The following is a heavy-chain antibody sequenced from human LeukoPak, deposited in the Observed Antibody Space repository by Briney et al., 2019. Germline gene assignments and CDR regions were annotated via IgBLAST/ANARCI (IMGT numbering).Heavy chain of an antibody. V-gene: IGHV3-48*01. Sequence: QPGGSLRLSCAASGFTFSTNSMSWVRQAPGKGLEWVSYISSGSGTIYYADSVKGRFTISRDKAKNSLYLQMNSLRAEDTAVYYCATDSVDAFDXXXXGTMVTVSS. CDR2: ISSGSGTI. J-gene: IGHJ3*02. CDR3: ATDSVDAFDX. CDR1: GFTFSTNS.